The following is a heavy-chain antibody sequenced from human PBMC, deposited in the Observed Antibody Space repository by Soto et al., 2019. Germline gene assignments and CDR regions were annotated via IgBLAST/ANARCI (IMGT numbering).Heavy chain of an antibody. CDR3: VQSHCGGDCLTFYSSHAYYGLDV. CDR1: GFALTYIGEG. J-gene: IGHJ6*04. CDR2: VYWDDDK. Sequence: QITLKESGPTLVKPTQTLTLTCTFSGFALTYIGEGVGGISQPPGKALERLALVYWDDDKRYNSSLRSRLTITKDTSKKQVVHTMKNMDPVDTATYYCVQSHCGGDCLTFYSSHAYYGLDVGGKGTTVTVSS. D-gene: IGHD2-21*02. V-gene: IGHV2-5*02.